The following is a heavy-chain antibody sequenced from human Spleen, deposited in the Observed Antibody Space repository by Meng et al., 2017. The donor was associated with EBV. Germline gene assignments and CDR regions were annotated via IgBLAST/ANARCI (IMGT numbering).Heavy chain of an antibody. Sequence: QHTWKEPGPSLVNPTQTLPLTCTFSGFSLSTSGVGVGWIRQPPGKALEWLALIYWDDDKRYSPSLKNRLTITKDTSKNQVVLTMTNMDPVDTATYYCAHSPYCGGDCYSGWGWFDPWGQGTLVTVSS. V-gene: IGHV2-5*02. CDR2: IYWDDDK. CDR1: GFSLSTSGVG. D-gene: IGHD2-21*01. CDR3: AHSPYCGGDCYSGWGWFDP. J-gene: IGHJ5*02.